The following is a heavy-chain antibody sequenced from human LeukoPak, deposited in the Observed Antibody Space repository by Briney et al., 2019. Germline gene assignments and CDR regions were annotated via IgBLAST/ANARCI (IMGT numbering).Heavy chain of an antibody. CDR3: ARPDDYGDY. CDR1: GFTFSGSA. J-gene: IGHJ4*02. Sequence: GGSLRLSCTASGFTFSGSAMHWVRQASGKGLEWVGRIRSKTNNYATAYAASVKGRFTISGDDSKNTAYLQMNSLKAEDTAVYYCARPDDYGDYWGQGTLVTVSS. CDR2: IRSKTNNYAT. V-gene: IGHV3-73*01.